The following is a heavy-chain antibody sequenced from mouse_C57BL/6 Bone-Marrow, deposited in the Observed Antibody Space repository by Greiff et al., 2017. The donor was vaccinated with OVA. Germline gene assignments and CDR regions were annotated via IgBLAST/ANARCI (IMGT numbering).Heavy chain of an antibody. CDR1: GYTFTSYW. Sequence: QVQLQQPGAELVKPGASVKLSCKASGYTFTSYWMHWVKQRPGQGLEWIGMIHPNSGSTNYNEKFKSKATLTVDKSSSTAYMQLSSLTSEDSAVYYGARSEYYGSSEAFDYWGQGTTLTVSS. CDR3: ARSEYYGSSEAFDY. V-gene: IGHV1-64*01. J-gene: IGHJ2*01. CDR2: IHPNSGST. D-gene: IGHD1-1*01.